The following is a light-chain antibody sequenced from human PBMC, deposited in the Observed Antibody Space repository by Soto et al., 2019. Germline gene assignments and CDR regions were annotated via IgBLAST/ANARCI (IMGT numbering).Light chain of an antibody. J-gene: IGKJ1*01. CDR3: QQCSNWPPT. V-gene: IGKV3-11*01. CDR1: ESVSRC. Sequence: ESVLTQSPATLTLSPGERGTLSCRASESVSRCLAWYQQKPGQAPRLLIYDATNRATGIPARFSGSGSGTDFTLTISNLEPEDFALYFCQQCSNWPPTFGQGTKVGIK. CDR2: DAT.